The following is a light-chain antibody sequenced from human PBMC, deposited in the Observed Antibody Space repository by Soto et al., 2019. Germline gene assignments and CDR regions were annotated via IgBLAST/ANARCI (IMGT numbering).Light chain of an antibody. Sequence: QSALTQPASVSGSPGQSITIFCAGTMRDIGAYNLVSWYQQHPGRAPQLIIYEVRNRPAGSSIRFSGSKSGTTASLTISGLQAEDEADYYCTSFTARSSLIFGGGTKVTVL. CDR2: EVR. J-gene: IGLJ2*01. CDR3: TSFTARSSLI. CDR1: MRDIGAYNL. V-gene: IGLV2-14*01.